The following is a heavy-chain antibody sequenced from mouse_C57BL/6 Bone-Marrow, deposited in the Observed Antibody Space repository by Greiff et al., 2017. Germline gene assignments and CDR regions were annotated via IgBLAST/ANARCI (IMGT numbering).Heavy chain of an antibody. CDR1: GYTFTSYW. V-gene: IGHV1-55*01. Sequence: QVQLKQPGAELVKPGASVKMSCKASGYTFTSYWITWVKQRPGQGLEWIGDIYPGSGSTNYNEKFKSKATLTVDTSASTAYMQLSSLTSEDSAVYYCARRAAQATWAMDYWGQGTSVTVSS. J-gene: IGHJ4*01. D-gene: IGHD3-2*02. CDR2: IYPGSGST. CDR3: ARRAAQATWAMDY.